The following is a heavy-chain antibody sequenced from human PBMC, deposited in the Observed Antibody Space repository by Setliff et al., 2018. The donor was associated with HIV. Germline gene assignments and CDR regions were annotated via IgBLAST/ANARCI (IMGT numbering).Heavy chain of an antibody. CDR2: IYYSGST. D-gene: IGHD2-15*01. CDR1: GGSISSGAYY. Sequence: SETLSLTCTVSGGSISSGAYYCSWIRQHPGKGLEWIGYIYYSGSTYYNPSLKSRVTISVDTSKNQFSLKLSSVTAADTAVYYCARELGYCSGGSCYWYYRGQGTLVTIST. J-gene: IGHJ4*02. V-gene: IGHV4-31*03. CDR3: ARELGYCSGGSCYWYY.